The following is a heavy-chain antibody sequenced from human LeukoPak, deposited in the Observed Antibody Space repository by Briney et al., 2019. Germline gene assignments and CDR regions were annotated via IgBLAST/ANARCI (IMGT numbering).Heavy chain of an antibody. CDR2: TSSGSSYI. CDR1: GFTFRTYA. V-gene: IGHV3-21*01. D-gene: IGHD2-15*01. Sequence: GESLRLSCTASGFTFRTYAMTWVRQAPGKGLEWISSTSSGSSYIYYADSVRGRFTISRDNAKHSLSLEMNNLRAEDTAMYYCARDRPTGASRVFVVEWGQGTLVTVSS. J-gene: IGHJ4*02. CDR3: ARDRPTGASRVFVVE.